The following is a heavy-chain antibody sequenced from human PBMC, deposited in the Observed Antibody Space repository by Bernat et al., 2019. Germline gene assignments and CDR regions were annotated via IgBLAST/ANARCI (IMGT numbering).Heavy chain of an antibody. CDR1: GFSLSTSGVG. CDR3: AHSRSPRIFDY. Sequence: QITLKESGPTLVKPTQTLTLTCTFSGFSLSTSGVGVGWIRQPPGKALEWLALIYWDDDAHYSPSLASRLTITKDTSRSQVVLTMTNMDPVDTATYYCAHSRSPRIFDYCGRGTLVTVSS. CDR2: IYWDDDA. V-gene: IGHV2-5*02. J-gene: IGHJ4*02. D-gene: IGHD2-15*01.